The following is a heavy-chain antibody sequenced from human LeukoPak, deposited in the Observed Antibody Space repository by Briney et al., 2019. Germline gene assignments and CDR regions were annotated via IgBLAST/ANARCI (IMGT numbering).Heavy chain of an antibody. Sequence: SETLSLTCTVSGGSISSGGYYWSWIRQHPGKGLEWIGYIYYSGSTYYNPSLKSRVTISVDTSKNQFSLKLSSVTAADTAVYYCARDMAIAATGIGWFDPWGQGTLVTVSS. J-gene: IGHJ5*02. CDR1: GGSISSGGYY. CDR3: ARDMAIAATGIGWFDP. CDR2: IYYSGST. V-gene: IGHV4-31*03. D-gene: IGHD6-13*01.